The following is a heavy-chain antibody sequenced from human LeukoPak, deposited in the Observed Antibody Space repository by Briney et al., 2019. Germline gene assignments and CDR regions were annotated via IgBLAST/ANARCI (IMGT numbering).Heavy chain of an antibody. D-gene: IGHD6-6*01. Sequence: GSLRLSCAASGFTFNTYTMNWVRQAPGKGLEWVSYISGSSGIIDYADSVRGRFTISRDNAKNSLYLQMNSLRAEDTAVYYCAKEEYSSYWGQGTLVTVSS. CDR1: GFTFNTYT. CDR2: ISGSSGII. CDR3: AKEEYSSY. J-gene: IGHJ4*02. V-gene: IGHV3-48*01.